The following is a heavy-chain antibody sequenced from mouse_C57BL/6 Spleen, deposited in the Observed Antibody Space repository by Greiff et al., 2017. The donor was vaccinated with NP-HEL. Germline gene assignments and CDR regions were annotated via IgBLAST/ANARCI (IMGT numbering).Heavy chain of an antibody. CDR2: IYPGDGDT. CDR1: GYAFSSSW. CDR3: ARSGDYYAMDY. Sequence: VQLQQSGPELVKPGASVKLSCKASGYAFSSSWMHWVKQRPGKGLEWIGRIYPGDGDTNYNGKFKGKATLTADKSSSTAYMQLSSLTSEDSAVYFCARSGDYYAMDYWGQGTSVTVSS. D-gene: IGHD3-1*01. V-gene: IGHV1-82*01. J-gene: IGHJ4*01.